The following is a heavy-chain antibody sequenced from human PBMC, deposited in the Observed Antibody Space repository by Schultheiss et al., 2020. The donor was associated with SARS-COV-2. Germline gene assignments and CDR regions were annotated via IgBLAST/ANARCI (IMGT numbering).Heavy chain of an antibody. CDR2: ISYDGSNK. V-gene: IGHV3-30*12. Sequence: GGSLRLSCAASGFTFSDYGMHWVRQAPGKGLEWVAVISYDGSNKYYADSVKGRFTISRDNSKNSLYLQINSLRAEDTAVYYCARDSCGPDYYYCYAMDVWGQGTTVTVSS. CDR3: ARDSCGPDYYYCYAMDV. J-gene: IGHJ6*02. CDR1: GFTFSDYG. D-gene: IGHD5-18*01.